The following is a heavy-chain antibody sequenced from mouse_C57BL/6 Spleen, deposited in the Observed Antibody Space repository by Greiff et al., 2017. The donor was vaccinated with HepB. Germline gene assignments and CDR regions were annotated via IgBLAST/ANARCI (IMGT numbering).Heavy chain of an antibody. CDR2: IHPNSGST. CDR1: GYTFTSYW. CDR3: AGTAQATSWFAY. J-gene: IGHJ3*01. V-gene: IGHV1-64*01. D-gene: IGHD3-2*02. Sequence: QVQLQQPGAELVKPGASVKLSCKASGYTFTSYWMHWVKQRPGQGLEWIGMIHPNSGSTNYNEKFKSKATLTVDKSSSTAYMQLSSLTSEDSAVYYCAGTAQATSWFAYWGQGTRVTVSA.